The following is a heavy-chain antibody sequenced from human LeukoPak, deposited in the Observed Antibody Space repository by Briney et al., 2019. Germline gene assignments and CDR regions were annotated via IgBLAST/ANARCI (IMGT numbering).Heavy chain of an antibody. CDR3: ARSRAFNSGAFDP. V-gene: IGHV4-61*01. CDR2: IYSGVNT. D-gene: IGHD1-26*01. CDR1: GASVSSASY. Sequence: KSSETLSLTCTVSGASVSSASYWSWIRQPPGKGVEWIAHIYSGVNTNYNPSLKSRVTISVDTSKNQFSLRLNSVTAADTAVYYCARSRAFNSGAFDPWGQGSLVTVSS. J-gene: IGHJ5*02.